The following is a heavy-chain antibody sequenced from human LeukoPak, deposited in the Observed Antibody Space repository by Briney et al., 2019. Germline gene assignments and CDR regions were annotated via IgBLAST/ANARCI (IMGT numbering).Heavy chain of an antibody. CDR1: GYTFTSYD. V-gene: IGHV1-8*01. D-gene: IGHD5-12*01. CDR2: MNPNSGNT. J-gene: IGHJ6*02. CDR3: ARGRGVATINVPWAYYYYYGMDV. Sequence: ASVKVSCKAPGYTFTSYDIDWVRQATGQGLEWMGWMNPNSGNTGYAQKFQGRVTMTRNTSISTAYMELSSLRSEDTAVYYCARGRGVATINVPWAYYYYYGMDVWGQGTTVTVSS.